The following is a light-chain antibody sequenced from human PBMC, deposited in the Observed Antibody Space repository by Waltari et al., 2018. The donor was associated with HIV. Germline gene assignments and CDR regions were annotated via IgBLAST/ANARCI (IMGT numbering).Light chain of an antibody. CDR3: AAWDDSVNGWV. CDR2: TNN. V-gene: IGLV1-44*01. J-gene: IGLJ3*02. Sequence: QSVLTQPPSASETPGQRVTISCSGRTSNIGSNTVNWYQKIPGTAPKLLIYTNNQLPSGVPDRFSGSKYGTSASLAISGLQSEDEAHYYCAAWDDSVNGWVFGGGTKLTVL. CDR1: TSNIGSNT.